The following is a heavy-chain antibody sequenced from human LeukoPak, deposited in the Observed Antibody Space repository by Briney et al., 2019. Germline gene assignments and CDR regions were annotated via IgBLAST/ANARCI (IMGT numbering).Heavy chain of an antibody. CDR1: GFTVSSNY. Sequence: GGSLRLSCAASGFTVSSNYMSWVRQAPGKGLEWVSVMYSGGSTYYADSVKGRWTISRDKSKNQQYALINSLRAADTAVYYCARAGGEYQLPFRVSWFDPWGQGTLVTVSS. J-gene: IGHJ5*02. CDR3: ARAGGEYQLPFRVSWFDP. D-gene: IGHD2-2*01. CDR2: MYSGGST. V-gene: IGHV3-53*01.